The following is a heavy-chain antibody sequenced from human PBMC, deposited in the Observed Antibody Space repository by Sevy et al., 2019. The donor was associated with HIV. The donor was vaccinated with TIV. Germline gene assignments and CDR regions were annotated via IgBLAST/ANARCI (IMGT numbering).Heavy chain of an antibody. J-gene: IGHJ4*02. CDR2: ISAYNGNT. Sequence: ASVKVSCKASGYTFTSYGISWVRQAPGQGLEWMGWISAYNGNTNYAQKPQGRVTMTTDTSTRTAYMELRSLRSDDTAGYYCARAPRNGSGGYPVYWGQGTLVIVSS. V-gene: IGHV1-18*01. CDR3: ARAPRNGSGGYPVY. CDR1: GYTFTSYG. D-gene: IGHD3-22*01.